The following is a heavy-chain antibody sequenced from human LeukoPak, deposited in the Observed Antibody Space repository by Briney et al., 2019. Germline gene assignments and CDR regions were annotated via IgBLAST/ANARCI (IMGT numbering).Heavy chain of an antibody. J-gene: IGHJ4*02. V-gene: IGHV1-2*06. CDR2: INPNSGGT. D-gene: IGHD5-24*01. Sequence: ASVKVSCKASGYTFTSYGISWVRQAPGQGLEWMGRINPNSGGTNYAQKFQGRVTMTRDTSISTAYMELSRLRSEDTAVYYCARDRIEIGYYFDYWGQGTLVTVSS. CDR1: GYTFTSYG. CDR3: ARDRIEIGYYFDY.